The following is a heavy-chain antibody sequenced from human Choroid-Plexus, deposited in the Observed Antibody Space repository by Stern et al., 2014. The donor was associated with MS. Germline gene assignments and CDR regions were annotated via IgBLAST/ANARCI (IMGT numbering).Heavy chain of an antibody. D-gene: IGHD3-9*01. CDR3: ARDRHWLTYYFDY. V-gene: IGHV3-30*03. CDR1: GFIFSSFG. Sequence: VQLVQSGGCVVQPGRPLRLSCIGSGFIFSSFGMHWVRQAPGKGLEWVAFISYDGTTKDYAVSVKGRFTISRDNSNNTLWMQMSSLRPEDTAVYYCARDRHWLTYYFDYWGQGSLVTVSS. CDR2: ISYDGTTK. J-gene: IGHJ4*02.